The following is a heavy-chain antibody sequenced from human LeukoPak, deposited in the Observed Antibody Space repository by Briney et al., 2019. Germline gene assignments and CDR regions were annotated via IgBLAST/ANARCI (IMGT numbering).Heavy chain of an antibody. V-gene: IGHV1-2*06. CDR1: GYTFTAHY. J-gene: IGHJ3*02. CDR3: ARDPGYSYAFDI. CDR2: INPSSGDT. Sequence: GASVKVSCKASGYTFTAHYMHWVRQAPGQGLEWMGRINPSSGDTEYGQRFQGRVTLTRDTSSSTANMELRRLRSDDTAVYYCARDPGYSYAFDIWGQGTEVIVSS. D-gene: IGHD2-21*01.